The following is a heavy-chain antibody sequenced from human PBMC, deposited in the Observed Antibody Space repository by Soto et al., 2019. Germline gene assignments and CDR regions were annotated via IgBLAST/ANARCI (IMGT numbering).Heavy chain of an antibody. CDR2: INAGNGNT. CDR3: ARVWYSYGTIDY. J-gene: IGHJ4*02. Sequence: ASVKVSCKASGYTFTSYAMHWVRQAPGQRLEWMGWINAGNGNTKYSQKFQGRVTITRDTSASTAYMELSSLRSEDTAVYYCARVWYSYGTIDYWGQGTLVTVSS. V-gene: IGHV1-3*01. D-gene: IGHD5-18*01. CDR1: GYTFTSYA.